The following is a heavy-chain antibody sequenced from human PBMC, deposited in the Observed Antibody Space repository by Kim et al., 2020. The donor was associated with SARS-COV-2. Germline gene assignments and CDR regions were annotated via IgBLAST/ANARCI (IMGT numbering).Heavy chain of an antibody. CDR3: ARDPNSDFWSGQGAPGWIDP. CDR1: GYTFTSYA. J-gene: IGHJ5*01. Sequence: ASVKVSCKASGYTFTSYAMNWVRQAPGQGLEWMGWINTNTGNPTYAQGFTGRFVFSLDTSVSTAYLQISSLKSEDTAVYYCARDPNSDFWSGQGAPGWIDPWGQGTLVTVSS. D-gene: IGHD3-3*01. V-gene: IGHV7-4-1*02. CDR2: INTNTGNP.